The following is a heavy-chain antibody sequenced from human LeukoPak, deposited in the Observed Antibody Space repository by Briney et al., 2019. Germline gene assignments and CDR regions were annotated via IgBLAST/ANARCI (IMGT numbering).Heavy chain of an antibody. CDR2: ICPDGTVT. CDR1: GFTFSNYC. Sequence: GGSLRLSCAASGFTFSNYCMHWVRQIPGKGLVWVSRICPDGTVTNYADSVKGRFTISRDNAKNMVFLQMNSLRADDTAVYYCVRDFRSADYWGQGILVTVSS. V-gene: IGHV3-74*01. J-gene: IGHJ4*02. CDR3: VRDFRSADY.